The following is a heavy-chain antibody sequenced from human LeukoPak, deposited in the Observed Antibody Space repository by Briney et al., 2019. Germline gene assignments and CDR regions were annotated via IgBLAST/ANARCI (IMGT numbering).Heavy chain of an antibody. D-gene: IGHD1-26*01. CDR1: GYSISSGYY. J-gene: IGHJ4*02. CDR2: IYYSGST. CDR3: ASHLWELSTLNY. V-gene: IGHV4-38-2*02. Sequence: SETLSLTCTVSGYSISSGYYWGWIRQPPGKGLEWIGSIYYSGSTYYNPSLKSRVTISVDTSKNQFSLKLSSVTAADTAVYYCASHLWELSTLNYWGQGTLVTVSS.